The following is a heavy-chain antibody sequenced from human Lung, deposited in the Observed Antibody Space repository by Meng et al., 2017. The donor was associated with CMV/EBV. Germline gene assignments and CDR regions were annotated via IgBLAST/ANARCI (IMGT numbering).Heavy chain of an antibody. CDR2: IYWDDDK. CDR1: GFSLSTSGMG. CDR3: AHRDYCSGGTGTFDY. V-gene: IGHV2-5*02. D-gene: IGHD2-15*01. J-gene: IGHJ4*02. Sequence: QLTLKESGPTLVKPTQTLTLTCTFSGFSLSTSGMGVGWIRQPPGKALEWLALIYWDDDKRYSPSLKSRLTITKDTSKNQVVLTMTNMDTVDTATYYCAHRDYCSGGTGTFDYWCQGTLVTVSS.